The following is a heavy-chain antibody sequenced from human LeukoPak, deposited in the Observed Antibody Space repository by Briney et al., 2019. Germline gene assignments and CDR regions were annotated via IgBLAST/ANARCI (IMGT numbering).Heavy chain of an antibody. D-gene: IGHD2-15*01. Sequence: SETLSLTCTVSGGSISSYYWSWIRQPAGKGLEWIGRIYTSGSTNYNPSLKSRVTMSVDTSKNQFSLKLSSVTAADTAIYYCARDYCSGASCPQNWFDPWGLGALVTVSS. CDR1: GGSISSYY. CDR2: IYTSGST. J-gene: IGHJ5*02. CDR3: ARDYCSGASCPQNWFDP. V-gene: IGHV4-4*07.